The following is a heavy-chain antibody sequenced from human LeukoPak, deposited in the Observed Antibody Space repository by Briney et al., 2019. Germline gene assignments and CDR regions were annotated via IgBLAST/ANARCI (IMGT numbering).Heavy chain of an antibody. CDR2: VNNFGDTT. Sequence: PGGSLRLSCAASGFTFSRYAMTWVRHAPGKGLERVSTVNNFGDTTHYADSVKGRFTISRDNSASTLYLQMDSLRADDTAEYHCASQHPPGFFWGQGALVTVSS. J-gene: IGHJ4*02. D-gene: IGHD1-1*01. V-gene: IGHV3-23*01. CDR1: GFTFSRYA. CDR3: ASQHPPGFF.